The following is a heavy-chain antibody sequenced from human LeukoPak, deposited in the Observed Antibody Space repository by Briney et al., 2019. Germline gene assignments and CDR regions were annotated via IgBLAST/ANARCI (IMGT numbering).Heavy chain of an antibody. CDR3: AREGYCTTTSCSYEFDY. J-gene: IGHJ4*02. CDR1: GGSISSYY. CDR2: IHYCGST. D-gene: IGHD2-2*01. V-gene: IGHV4-59*01. Sequence: PSETLSLTCTVSGGSISSYYWSWIRQPPGKGLEWIGYIHYCGSTNYNPSLRSRVTVSVDTSKNQFSLKLSSVTAADTAVYYCAREGYCTTTSCSYEFDYWGQGTLVTVSS.